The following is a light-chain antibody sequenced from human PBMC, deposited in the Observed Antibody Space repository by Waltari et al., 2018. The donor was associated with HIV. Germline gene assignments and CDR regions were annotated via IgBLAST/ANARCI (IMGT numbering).Light chain of an antibody. J-gene: IGLJ3*02. Sequence: QSVLPQPPSVSGAPGQRVTISCTGNSSNIGAGFDVHWYQQVPETAPKLLIYGDTNRPSGVPDRFSGSKSGTSASLAITGLQAEDEADYYCQSYDSGLSVVFGGGTKLTVL. CDR1: SSNIGAGFD. CDR3: QSYDSGLSVV. CDR2: GDT. V-gene: IGLV1-40*01.